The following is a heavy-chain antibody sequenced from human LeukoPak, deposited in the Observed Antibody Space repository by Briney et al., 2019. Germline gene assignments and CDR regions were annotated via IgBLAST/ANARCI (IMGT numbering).Heavy chain of an antibody. CDR2: IYHSGST. Sequence: SVTLSLTCTVSGYSISSGGYYWSWIRQPPGKGLEWIGYIYHSGSTYYNPSLKSRVTISVDRSKNQFSLKLSSVTAADTAVYYCARFEGSFFGVVNAFDIWGQGTMVTVSS. CDR3: ARFEGSFFGVVNAFDI. CDR1: GYSISSGGYY. J-gene: IGHJ3*02. D-gene: IGHD3-3*01. V-gene: IGHV4-30-2*01.